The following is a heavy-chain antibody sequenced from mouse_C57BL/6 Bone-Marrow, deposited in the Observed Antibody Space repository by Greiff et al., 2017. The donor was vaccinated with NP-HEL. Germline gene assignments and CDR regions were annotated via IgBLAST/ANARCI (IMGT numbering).Heavy chain of an antibody. CDR1: GFSLTSYG. V-gene: IGHV2-2*01. Sequence: VKLEESGPGLVQPSQSLSITCTVSGFSLTSYGVHWVRQSPGKGLEWLGVIWSGGSTDYNAAFISRLSISKDNSKSQVFFKMNSLQADDTAIYYCARGPYRRGLGYWGQGTTLTVSS. D-gene: IGHD2-14*01. J-gene: IGHJ2*01. CDR2: IWSGGST. CDR3: ARGPYRRGLGY.